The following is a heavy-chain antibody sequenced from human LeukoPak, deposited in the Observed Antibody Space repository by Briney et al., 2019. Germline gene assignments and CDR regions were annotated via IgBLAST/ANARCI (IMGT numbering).Heavy chain of an antibody. V-gene: IGHV1-18*01. Sequence: ASVKVSCKASGYTFTSYGISWVRQAPGRGLEWMGWISAYNGNTNYAQKLQGRVTMTTDTSTSTAYMELRSLRSDDTAVYYCARGFDYDFWSGYSNWFDPWGQGTLVTVSS. CDR2: ISAYNGNT. D-gene: IGHD3-3*01. J-gene: IGHJ5*02. CDR3: ARGFDYDFWSGYSNWFDP. CDR1: GYTFTSYG.